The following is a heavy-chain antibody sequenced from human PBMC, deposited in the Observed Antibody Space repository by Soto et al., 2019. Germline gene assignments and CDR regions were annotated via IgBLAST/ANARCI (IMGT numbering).Heavy chain of an antibody. J-gene: IGHJ5*02. CDR1: GFTFTSSA. V-gene: IGHV1-58*01. CDR3: AAVTYDSSGHSWFDP. D-gene: IGHD3-22*01. CDR2: IVVGSGNT. Sequence: GPSVKVSCKASGFTFTSSAVQWVRQARGQRLEWIGWIVVGSGNTNYAQKFQERVTITRDMSTSTAYMELSSLRSEDTAVYYCAAVTYDSSGHSWFDPWGQGTLVTVSS.